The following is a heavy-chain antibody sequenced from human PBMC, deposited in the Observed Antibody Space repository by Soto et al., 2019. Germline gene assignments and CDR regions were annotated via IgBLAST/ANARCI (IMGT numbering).Heavy chain of an antibody. J-gene: IGHJ4*02. CDR3: AKSSGPILLWFGELFDY. CDR2: ISYDGSNK. Sequence: PGGSLRLSCAASGFTFSSYGMHWVRQAPGKGLEWVAVISYDGSNKYYADSVKGRFTISRDNSKNTLYLQMNSLRAEDTAVYYCAKSSGPILLWFGELFDYWXQGTLVTVSS. V-gene: IGHV3-30*18. CDR1: GFTFSSYG. D-gene: IGHD3-10*01.